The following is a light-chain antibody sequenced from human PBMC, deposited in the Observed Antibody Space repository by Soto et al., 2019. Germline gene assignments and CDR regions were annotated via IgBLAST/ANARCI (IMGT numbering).Light chain of an antibody. CDR1: QSISNY. J-gene: IGKJ4*01. Sequence: DMEMTQSPSSLSASVGDRVTITCRASQSISNYLNWYQHKPGKVPKLLIYAASSLQSGVPTRFSGSGSGTHFTRTINSLQPEDFATYYCQQSYGTPLTFGGGTKIEIK. CDR3: QQSYGTPLT. V-gene: IGKV1-39*01. CDR2: AAS.